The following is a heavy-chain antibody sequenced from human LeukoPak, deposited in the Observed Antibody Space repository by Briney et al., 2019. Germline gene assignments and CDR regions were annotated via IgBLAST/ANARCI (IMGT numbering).Heavy chain of an antibody. D-gene: IGHD2-2*01. V-gene: IGHV4-59*01. Sequence: SETLSLTCTVSGGSISSYYWSWTRQPPGKGLEWIGYIYYSGSTNYNPSLKSRVTISVDTSKNQFSLKLSSVTAADTAVYYCAEGPAAISGWFDPWGQGTLVTVSS. J-gene: IGHJ5*02. CDR2: IYYSGST. CDR3: AEGPAAISGWFDP. CDR1: GGSISSYY.